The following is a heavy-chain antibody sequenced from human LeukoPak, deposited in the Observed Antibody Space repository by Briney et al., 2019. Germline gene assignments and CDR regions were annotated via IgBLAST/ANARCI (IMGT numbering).Heavy chain of an antibody. V-gene: IGHV3-30*02. CDR3: AKGSGTTVTTPFDY. CDR2: IRYDGSNK. Sequence: GGSLRLSCAASGFTFSSYGMHWVRQAPGKGLEGVAFIRYDGSNKYYADSVKGRFTISRDNSKNTLYLQMNSLRAEDTAVYYCAKGSGTTVTTPFDYWGQGTLVTVSS. J-gene: IGHJ4*02. CDR1: GFTFSSYG. D-gene: IGHD4-17*01.